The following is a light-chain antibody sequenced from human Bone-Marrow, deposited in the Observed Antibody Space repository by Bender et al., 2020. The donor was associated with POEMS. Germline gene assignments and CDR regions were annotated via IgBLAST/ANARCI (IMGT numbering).Light chain of an antibody. CDR2: EGS. J-gene: IGLJ3*02. Sequence: QSALTQPASVSGSPGQSITISCTGSSSDVGGYNLVSWYQHHPGKAPKLMIYEGSKRPSGVSNRFSGSKSGKTASLTISGLQPEDEADYYCSSYAGTSTWVFGGGTKLTVL. CDR1: SSDVGGYNL. V-gene: IGLV2-23*01. CDR3: SSYAGTSTWV.